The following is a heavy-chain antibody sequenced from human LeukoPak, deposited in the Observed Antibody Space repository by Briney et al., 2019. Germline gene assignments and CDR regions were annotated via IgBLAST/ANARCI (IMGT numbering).Heavy chain of an antibody. CDR3: ARSWGSYRREGYFDY. CDR2: ISSSGSTI. J-gene: IGHJ4*02. CDR1: GFTFSDYY. Sequence: PGGSLRLSCAASGFTFSDYYMSWIRQAPGKGLEWVSYISSSGSTIYYADSVKGRFTISSDNAKNSLYLQMNSLRAEDTAVYYCARSWGSYRREGYFDYWGQGTLVTVSS. D-gene: IGHD3-16*02. V-gene: IGHV3-11*01.